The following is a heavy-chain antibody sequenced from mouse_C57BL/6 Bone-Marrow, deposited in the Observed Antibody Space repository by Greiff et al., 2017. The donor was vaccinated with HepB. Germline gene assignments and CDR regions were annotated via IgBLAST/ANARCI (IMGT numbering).Heavy chain of an antibody. Sequence: VKLVESGAELVRPGASVKLSCKASGYTFTDYYINWVKQRPGQGLEWIARIYPGSGNTYYNEKFKGKATLTAEKSSSTAYMQLSSLTSEDSAVYFCARVDYWGQGTTLTVSS. CDR2: IYPGSGNT. CDR1: GYTFTDYY. J-gene: IGHJ2*01. CDR3: ARVDY. V-gene: IGHV1-76*01.